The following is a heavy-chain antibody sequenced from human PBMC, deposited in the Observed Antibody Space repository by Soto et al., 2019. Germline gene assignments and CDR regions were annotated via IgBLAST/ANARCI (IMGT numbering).Heavy chain of an antibody. CDR1: GGSISSYF. D-gene: IGHD2-2*01. CDR2: IYYSGST. J-gene: IGHJ6*03. CDR3: ARVNREPAATGGYYMDV. Sequence: SETLSLTCTVSGGSISSYFWSWIRQPPGKGLEWIGYIYYSGSTNYNPSLKSRVTISVDTSKNQFSLKLSSVTAADTAVYYCARVNREPAATGGYYMDVWGKGTTVTVSS. V-gene: IGHV4-59*01.